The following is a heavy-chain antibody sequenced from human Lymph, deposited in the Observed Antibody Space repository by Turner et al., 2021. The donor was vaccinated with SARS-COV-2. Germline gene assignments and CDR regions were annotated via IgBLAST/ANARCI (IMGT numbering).Heavy chain of an antibody. V-gene: IGHV1-2*02. Sequence: QVQLVQSGAEVKKPGASVKVSCKASGYTFTGPYMPWLRQAPGQGLEWMGWINPNSGGTNYAQKFQGRVTMTRDTSISAAYMELSRLRSDDTAVYYCARDVERYNDFWSGYSGGYGMDVWGQGTTVTVSS. D-gene: IGHD3-3*01. CDR2: INPNSGGT. J-gene: IGHJ6*02. CDR3: ARDVERYNDFWSGYSGGYGMDV. CDR1: GYTFTGPY.